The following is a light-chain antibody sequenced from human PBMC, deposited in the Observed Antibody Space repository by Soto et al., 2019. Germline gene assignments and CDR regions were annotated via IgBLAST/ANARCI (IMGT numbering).Light chain of an antibody. CDR3: QSYDSGLSGSV. CDR2: GNS. Sequence: QSVLTQPPSVSGAPGQRVTISCTGSSSNIGAGYDVQWYQQLPGTAPKLLIYGNSNRPSGVPDRFSGSKSGTSASLAITGLQAEDEADYYCQSYDSGLSGSVFGTGTQLTVL. V-gene: IGLV1-40*01. CDR1: SSNIGAGYD. J-gene: IGLJ1*01.